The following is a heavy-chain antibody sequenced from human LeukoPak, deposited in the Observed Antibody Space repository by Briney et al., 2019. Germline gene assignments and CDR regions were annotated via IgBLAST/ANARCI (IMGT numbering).Heavy chain of an antibody. Sequence: PGRSLRLSCAASGFTFSSYGMHWVRQAPGKGLEWVAVIWYDGSNKYYADSVKGRFTISRDNSKNTLYLQMNSLRAEDTAVYYCARDSYYYDSSGYCSLWGQGTMVTVSS. D-gene: IGHD3-22*01. CDR3: ARDSYYYDSSGYCSL. CDR2: IWYDGSNK. J-gene: IGHJ3*01. CDR1: GFTFSSYG. V-gene: IGHV3-33*01.